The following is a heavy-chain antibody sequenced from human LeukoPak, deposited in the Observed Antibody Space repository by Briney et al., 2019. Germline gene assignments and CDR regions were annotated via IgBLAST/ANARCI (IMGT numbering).Heavy chain of an antibody. V-gene: IGHV3-23*01. D-gene: IGHD5-12*01. J-gene: IGHJ3*01. CDR2: IASSGLNT. CDR1: GFMFRDAA. CDR3: ARDIELST. Sequence: GGSLRLSCAASGFMFRDAAMTWVRQAPGKGLEWVSLIASSGLNTYYADSVRGRFTISRDNSKNTLSLQMNSLRVEDTAIYYRARDIELSTWGLGTLVTVSS.